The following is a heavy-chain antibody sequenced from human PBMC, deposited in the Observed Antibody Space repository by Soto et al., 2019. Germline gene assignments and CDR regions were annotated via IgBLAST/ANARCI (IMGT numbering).Heavy chain of an antibody. V-gene: IGHV3-74*01. CDR3: ARDITYYDFWSGYFPTPNWFDP. CDR2: INSDGSST. CDR1: GFTFSSYW. J-gene: IGHJ5*02. D-gene: IGHD3-3*01. Sequence: GGSLRLSCAASGFTFSSYWMHWVRQAPGKGLVWVSRINSDGSSTSYADSVKGRFTISRDNAKNTLYLQMNSLRAEDTAVYYCARDITYYDFWSGYFPTPNWFDPWGQGTLVTVSS.